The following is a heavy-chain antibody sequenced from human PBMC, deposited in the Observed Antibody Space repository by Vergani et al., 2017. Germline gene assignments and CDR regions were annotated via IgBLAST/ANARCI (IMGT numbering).Heavy chain of an antibody. CDR1: GTSVSSGTHY. V-gene: IGHV4-61*02. D-gene: IGHD6-19*01. J-gene: IGHJ3*01. CDR2: IYTSGST. Sequence: QVQLQESGPGLVRPSETLSLTCSVSGTSVSSGTHYWNWIRQPADKTLEWIGRIYTSGSTDYNHTLRSRITLSLVRSTNQVSLKVSSVTAADTAVYCCARDTAVADDVFDLWGQGTLVSVSA. CDR3: ARDTAVADDVFDL.